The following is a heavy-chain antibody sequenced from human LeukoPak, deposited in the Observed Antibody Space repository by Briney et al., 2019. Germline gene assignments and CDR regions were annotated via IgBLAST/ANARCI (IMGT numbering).Heavy chain of an antibody. Sequence: GGSLRLSCAASGFTFSSYAMNWVRQAPGKGLEWVAVISYDGSNTYYADSVKGRFTISKDNSKNTQYLQMNSLRAEDTAVYYCARVWRGVAAAGTDYWGQGTLVTVSS. CDR3: ARVWRGVAAAGTDY. CDR1: GFTFSSYA. CDR2: ISYDGSNT. V-gene: IGHV3-30-3*01. D-gene: IGHD6-13*01. J-gene: IGHJ4*02.